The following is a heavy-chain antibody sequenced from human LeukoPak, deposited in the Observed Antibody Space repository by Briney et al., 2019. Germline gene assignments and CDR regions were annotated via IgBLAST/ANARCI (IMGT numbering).Heavy chain of an antibody. J-gene: IGHJ4*02. CDR2: IKPDGSEK. V-gene: IGHV3-7*01. D-gene: IGHD2-21*02. CDR3: AGSYCGGDCLDQFDY. Sequence: GGSLRLSCAASGFTFSSYWMSWVRQAPGKGLEWVANIKPDGSEKYYLDSVKGRFTISRDNAKNSLYLQVDSLRGEDTAVYYCAGSYCGGDCLDQFDYWGQGTLVTVSS. CDR1: GFTFSSYW.